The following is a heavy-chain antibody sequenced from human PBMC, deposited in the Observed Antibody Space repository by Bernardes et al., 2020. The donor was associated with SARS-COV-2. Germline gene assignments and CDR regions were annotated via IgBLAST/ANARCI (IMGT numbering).Heavy chain of an antibody. Sequence: GGSLRLSCAASGFTFSSYGMHWVRQAPGKGLEWVAVISYDGSNKYYADSVKGRFTISRDNAKNSLYLQMNSLRAEDTAVYYCARPGAFDIWGQGTMVTVSS. CDR2: ISYDGSNK. CDR1: GFTFSSYG. CDR3: ARPGAFDI. J-gene: IGHJ3*02. V-gene: IGHV3-30*03.